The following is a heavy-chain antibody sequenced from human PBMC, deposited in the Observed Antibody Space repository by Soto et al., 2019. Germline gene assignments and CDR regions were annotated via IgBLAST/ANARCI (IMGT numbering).Heavy chain of an antibody. J-gene: IGHJ4*02. D-gene: IGHD2-2*01. Sequence: ASVKASCKAPGYTFISYYMHWARQAPGQGLERMGLINPSGGSTNYAQKFQGRVTMTRDTSTSTVYMELSSLRSEDTAVYYCVRVNLYCSGSSCYEHWGQGTLVTVSS. CDR3: VRVNLYCSGSSCYEH. CDR1: GYTFISYY. CDR2: INPSGGST. V-gene: IGHV1-46*01.